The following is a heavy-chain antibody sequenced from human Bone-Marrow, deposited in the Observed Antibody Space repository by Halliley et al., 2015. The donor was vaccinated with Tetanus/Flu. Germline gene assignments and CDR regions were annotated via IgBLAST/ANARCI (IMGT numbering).Heavy chain of an antibody. CDR2: YDGINK. CDR3: AKATGGFMYGSGEGFDY. Sequence: YDGINKFYAHSVKGRFTISRDNSKNTLYLQMNSLRSEDTALYYCAKATGGFMYGSGEGFDYWGQGTLVTVSS. D-gene: IGHD3-10*01. J-gene: IGHJ4*02. V-gene: IGHV3-30*18.